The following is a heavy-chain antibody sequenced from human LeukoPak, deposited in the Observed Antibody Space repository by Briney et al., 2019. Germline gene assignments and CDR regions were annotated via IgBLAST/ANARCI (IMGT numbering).Heavy chain of an antibody. V-gene: IGHV4-59*08. CDR1: GGSVSGFY. Sequence: SETLSLTCTVSGGSVSGFYWSWIRQPPGKGLEWIGYIYYSGSTNKNPSLKSRVTISLDTSKNQFSLKLSSVTAADTAVYYCARQGYYDSSGHYYMDVWGKGTTVTVSS. CDR2: IYYSGST. CDR3: ARQGYYDSSGHYYMDV. D-gene: IGHD3-22*01. J-gene: IGHJ6*03.